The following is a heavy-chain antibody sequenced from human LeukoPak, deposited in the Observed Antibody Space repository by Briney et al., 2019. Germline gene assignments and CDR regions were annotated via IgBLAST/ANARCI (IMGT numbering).Heavy chain of an antibody. Sequence: GGSLRLSCAASGFTFSTSWMTWVRQAPGRGLEWVANIKQDGSDTHYVGSVKGRFTVSRDNAKNSLYLQMNSLRAEDTAVYFCARDPYSGNYGAFDIWGQGTMVSVSS. CDR3: ARDPYSGNYGAFDI. D-gene: IGHD1-26*01. V-gene: IGHV3-7*05. CDR2: IKQDGSDT. J-gene: IGHJ3*02. CDR1: GFTFSTSW.